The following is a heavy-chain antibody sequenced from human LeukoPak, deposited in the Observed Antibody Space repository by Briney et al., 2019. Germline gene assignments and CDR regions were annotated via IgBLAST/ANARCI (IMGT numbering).Heavy chain of an antibody. CDR3: ATHPNLLLAYFQH. Sequence: TIYAQKFQGRVTMTEDTSTDTAYMELSSLRSEDTAVYYCATHPNLLLAYFQHWGQGTLVTVSS. CDR2: T. J-gene: IGHJ1*01. V-gene: IGHV1-24*01. D-gene: IGHD2/OR15-2a*01.